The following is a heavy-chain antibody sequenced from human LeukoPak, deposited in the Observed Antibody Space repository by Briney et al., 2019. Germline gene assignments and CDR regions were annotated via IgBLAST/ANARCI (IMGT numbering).Heavy chain of an antibody. V-gene: IGHV3-30-3*01. CDR2: ISYDGSNK. CDR3: ARDPSWGSSFDY. D-gene: IGHD7-27*01. Sequence: GGSLRLSCAASGFTFSNFAMHWVRQAPGKGLEWVAVISYDGSNKYYADSVKGRFTTSRDNSKNTLYLQMNSLKAEDTAVYYCARDPSWGSSFDYWGQGTLVTVSS. J-gene: IGHJ4*02. CDR1: GFTFSNFA.